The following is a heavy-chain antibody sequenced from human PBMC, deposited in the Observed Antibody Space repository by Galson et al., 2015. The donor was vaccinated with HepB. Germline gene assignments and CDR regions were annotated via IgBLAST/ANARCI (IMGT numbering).Heavy chain of an antibody. Sequence: SLRLSCAASGFTFSSYSMNWVRQAPGKGLEWVSSISSSSSYIYYADSVKGRFTISRDNAKNSLYLQMNSLRAEDTAVYYCARVPAAIPVELYYYYYMDVWGKGTTVTVSS. CDR3: ARVPAAIPVELYYYYYMDV. CDR2: ISSSSSYI. J-gene: IGHJ6*03. V-gene: IGHV3-21*01. D-gene: IGHD2-2*02. CDR1: GFTFSSYS.